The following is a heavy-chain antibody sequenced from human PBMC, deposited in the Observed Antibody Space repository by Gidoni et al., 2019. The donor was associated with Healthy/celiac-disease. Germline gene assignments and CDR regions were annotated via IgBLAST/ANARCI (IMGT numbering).Heavy chain of an antibody. J-gene: IGHJ6*03. CDR2: IWYDGSNK. V-gene: IGHV3-33*01. CDR3: AREGRRSSGFKGYYYYMDV. CDR1: GFTFRSYG. Sequence: QVQLVESGGGVVQPGRSLRLSCAASGFTFRSYGLPWVRQAPGKGLEWVAVIWYDGSNKYYADSVKGRFTISRDKSKNTLYLQMNSLRAEDTAVYYCAREGRRSSGFKGYYYYMDVWGKGTTVTVSS. D-gene: IGHD6-19*01.